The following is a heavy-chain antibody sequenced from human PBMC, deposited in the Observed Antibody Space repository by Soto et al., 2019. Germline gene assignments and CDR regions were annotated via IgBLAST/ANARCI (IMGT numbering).Heavy chain of an antibody. J-gene: IGHJ5*02. CDR3: ARGGAVVVPGSVDRHNWFDP. CDR2: VVPILGMA. V-gene: IGHV1-69*02. CDR1: GGTFSSYS. Sequence: QVQLVQSGAEVKKPGSSVKVSCEASGGTFSSYSFSWVRQAPGQGLEWMGRVVPILGMANYAQKFQGRVTTTADKSTSTVYMETRSLRSDDTAVYYCARGGAVVVPGSVDRHNWFDPWGQGTLVTVSS. D-gene: IGHD2-2*01.